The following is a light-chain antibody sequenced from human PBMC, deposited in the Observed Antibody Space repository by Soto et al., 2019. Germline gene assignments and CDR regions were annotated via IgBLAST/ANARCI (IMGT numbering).Light chain of an antibody. V-gene: IGLV1-36*01. CDR1: SFNIGDNA. CDR2: YDD. J-gene: IGLJ1*01. CDR3: SAWDDTLNGFA. Sequence: QSVLTQPPSVAEAPRQRVTISCSGSSFNIGDNAVNWYQQFPGKAPKLLIYYDDLLPSGVSDRFSGSKSGTSASLVISGLQSDDEADYYCSAWDDTLNGFAFGSGTKVTV.